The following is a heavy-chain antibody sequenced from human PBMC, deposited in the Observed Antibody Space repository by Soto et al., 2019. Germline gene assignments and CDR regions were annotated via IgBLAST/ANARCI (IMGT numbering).Heavy chain of an antibody. CDR2: IYYSGST. V-gene: IGHV4-39*01. CDR1: GGSISSSSYY. Sequence: QLQLQESGPGLVKPSETLSLTCTVSGGSISSSSYYWGWIRQPPGKGLEWIGSIYYSGSTYYNPSRKSRVTIPVDTSKNQFSLKLSSVTAADTAVYCCARHYITMIVVAYFDYWGQGTLVTVAS. J-gene: IGHJ4*02. D-gene: IGHD3-22*01. CDR3: ARHYITMIVVAYFDY.